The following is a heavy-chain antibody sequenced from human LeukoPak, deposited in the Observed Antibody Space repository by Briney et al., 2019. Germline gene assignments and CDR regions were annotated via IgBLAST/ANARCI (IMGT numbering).Heavy chain of an antibody. Sequence: SVKVSCKASGGTFSSYAISWVRQAPGQGLEWMGRIIPILGIVNYAQKFQGRVTITADKSTSTAYMELSSLRSEDTAVYYCARDRGDYGGNSMTDYWGQGTLVTVSS. V-gene: IGHV1-69*04. CDR2: IIPILGIV. CDR3: ARDRGDYGGNSMTDY. CDR1: GGTFSSYA. D-gene: IGHD4-23*01. J-gene: IGHJ4*02.